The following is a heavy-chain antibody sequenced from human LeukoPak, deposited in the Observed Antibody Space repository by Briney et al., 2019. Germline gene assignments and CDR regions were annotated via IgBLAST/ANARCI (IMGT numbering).Heavy chain of an antibody. V-gene: IGHV3-49*04. Sequence: GGSLRLSCTASGLLFGDYAMTWVRQAPGKGLEWLGSIRSKAYGGTTEYAASVKGRFAMSRDDSKNIAYVHMNSLTTEDTAVYHCTVQVIPSDNWFDPWGQGTPVTVSS. J-gene: IGHJ5*02. D-gene: IGHD3-16*02. CDR3: TVQVIPSDNWFDP. CDR2: IRSKAYGGTT. CDR1: GLLFGDYA.